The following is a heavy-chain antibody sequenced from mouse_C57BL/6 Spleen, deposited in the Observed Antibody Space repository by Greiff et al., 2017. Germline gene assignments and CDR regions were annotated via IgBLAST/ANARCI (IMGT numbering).Heavy chain of an antibody. CDR3: AREGSGGDFDY. V-gene: IGHV1-61*01. D-gene: IGHD3-2*02. CDR1: GYTFTSYW. Sequence: QVQLQQPGAELVRPGSSVKLSCKASGYTFTSYWMDWVKQRPGQGLEWIGNIYPSDSETHYNQKFKDKATLTVDKSSSTAYMQLSSLTSEDSAVYYCAREGSGGDFDYWGQGTTLTVSS. J-gene: IGHJ2*01. CDR2: IYPSDSET.